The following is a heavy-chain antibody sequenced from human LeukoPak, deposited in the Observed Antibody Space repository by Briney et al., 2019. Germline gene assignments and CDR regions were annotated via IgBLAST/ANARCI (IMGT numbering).Heavy chain of an antibody. Sequence: GGSLRLSCAASGFTFNTYEMNWVRQAPGKGLEWVSYITSGGRTIYYADYVKGRFTISRDNAKNSLYLQMNSLRAEDTAVYYCARGGWNYVFNSRGQGTLVTVSS. CDR3: ARGGWNYVFNS. V-gene: IGHV3-48*03. CDR1: GFTFNTYE. CDR2: ITSGGRTI. D-gene: IGHD1-7*01. J-gene: IGHJ4*02.